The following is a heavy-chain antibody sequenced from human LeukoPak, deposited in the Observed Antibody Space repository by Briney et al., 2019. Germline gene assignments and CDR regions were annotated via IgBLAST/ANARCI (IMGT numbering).Heavy chain of an antibody. V-gene: IGHV5-51*01. CDR1: GYSFTSYW. J-gene: IGHJ4*02. Sequence: GESLKISCKGSGYSFTSYWIGWVRPMPGKGLEWMGIIYPGDSDTRSSPSFQGQVSISADKSISTACLQWSSLKASDTAMYYCARMVGVESVDYWGQGTLVTVSS. D-gene: IGHD2-15*01. CDR3: ARMVGVESVDY. CDR2: IYPGDSDT.